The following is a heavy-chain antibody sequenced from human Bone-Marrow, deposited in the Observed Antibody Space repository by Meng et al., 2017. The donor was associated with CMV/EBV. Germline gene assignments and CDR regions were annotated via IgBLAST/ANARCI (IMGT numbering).Heavy chain of an antibody. D-gene: IGHD2-2*01. Sequence: ASVKVSCKASGYTFTGYYMHWVRQAPGQGLEWMGWINPNSGGTNYAQKFQGRVTMTRDTSISTAYMELSRLRSGDTAVYYCAREGEGGLPAANTFDIWGQGTMVTVSS. CDR3: AREGEGGLPAANTFDI. CDR1: GYTFTGYY. J-gene: IGHJ3*02. CDR2: INPNSGGT. V-gene: IGHV1-2*02.